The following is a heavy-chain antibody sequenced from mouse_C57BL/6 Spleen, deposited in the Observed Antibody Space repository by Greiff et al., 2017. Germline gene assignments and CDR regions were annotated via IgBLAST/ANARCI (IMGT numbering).Heavy chain of an antibody. D-gene: IGHD1-1*01. CDR1: GYSFTDYN. J-gene: IGHJ3*01. V-gene: IGHV1-39*01. Sequence: VQLKESGPELVKPGASVKISCKASGYSFTDYNMNWVKQSNGKSLEWIGVINPNYGTTSYNQKFKGKATLTVDQSSSTAYMQLNSLTSEDSAVYYGARGGYGSSYDWFAYWGQGTLVTVSA. CDR3: ARGGYGSSYDWFAY. CDR2: INPNYGTT.